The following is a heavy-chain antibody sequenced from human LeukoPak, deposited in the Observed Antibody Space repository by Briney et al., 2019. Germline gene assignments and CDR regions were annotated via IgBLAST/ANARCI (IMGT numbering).Heavy chain of an antibody. Sequence: SETLSLTCAVYGGSFSGYYWSWIRQPPGKGLEWIGEISHSGSTNYNPSLKSRVTISVDTSKNQFSLKLSSVTAADTAVYYCARGGSRIVVVVAARKPHYFDYWGQGTLVTVSS. CDR1: GGSFSGYY. CDR2: ISHSGST. J-gene: IGHJ4*02. V-gene: IGHV4-34*01. CDR3: ARGGSRIVVVVAARKPHYFDY. D-gene: IGHD2-15*01.